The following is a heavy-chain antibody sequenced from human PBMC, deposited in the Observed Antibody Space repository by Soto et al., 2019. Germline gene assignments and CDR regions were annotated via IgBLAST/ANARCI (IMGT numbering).Heavy chain of an antibody. CDR3: ARDFSMVIVAPGY. CDR1: GGSISSYY. D-gene: IGHD5-12*01. Sequence: SETLSLTCTVSGGSISSYYLSWIRQPPGKGLEWIGEINHSGSTNYNPSLKSRVTISEDTSKNQFSLKLSSVTAEDTAVYYCARDFSMVIVAPGYWGQGTLVTVSS. J-gene: IGHJ4*02. V-gene: IGHV4-34*01. CDR2: INHSGST.